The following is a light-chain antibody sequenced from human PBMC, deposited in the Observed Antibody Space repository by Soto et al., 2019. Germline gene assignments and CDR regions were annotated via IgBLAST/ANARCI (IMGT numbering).Light chain of an antibody. V-gene: IGLV2-14*01. CDR3: SSYTSSGTLEV. CDR2: EVR. Sequence: HSALTQPASVSGSPGQSITISCTGTRSDVGGYNFVSWYQQFPGKAPKLMIYEVRNRPSGISNRFSGSKSGNTASLTISGLQAEDEADYYCSSYTSSGTLEVFGTGTKVTVL. J-gene: IGLJ1*01. CDR1: RSDVGGYNF.